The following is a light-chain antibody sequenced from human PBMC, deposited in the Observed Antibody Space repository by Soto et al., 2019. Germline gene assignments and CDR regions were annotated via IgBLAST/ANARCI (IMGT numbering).Light chain of an antibody. Sequence: DIVMSQSPATLSLSPGERATLSCHARQSVSSYLAWYQQKPGQAPRLLIYDASNRATGIPARFSGSGSGTDFTLTISSLEPEDFAVYYCQQRSNGPTWTFGQGTKVDIK. J-gene: IGKJ1*01. CDR2: DAS. CDR1: QSVSSY. CDR3: QQRSNGPTWT. V-gene: IGKV3-11*01.